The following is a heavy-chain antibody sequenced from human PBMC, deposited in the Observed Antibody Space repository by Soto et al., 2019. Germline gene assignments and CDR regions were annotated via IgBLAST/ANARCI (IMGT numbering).Heavy chain of an antibody. CDR2: ITSSSTYR. CDR1: GFTFNTYS. D-gene: IGHD2-15*01. J-gene: IGHJ4*02. CDR3: AIYLGVAVAPLTIDY. V-gene: IGHV3-21*01. Sequence: GGSLRLSCAASGFTFNTYSMNWVRQAPGKGLEWVSDITSSSTYRFYADSVKGRFTISRDDAKNSLYLQMNSLRVEDTGVYYCAIYLGVAVAPLTIDYWGPGTLVTVFS.